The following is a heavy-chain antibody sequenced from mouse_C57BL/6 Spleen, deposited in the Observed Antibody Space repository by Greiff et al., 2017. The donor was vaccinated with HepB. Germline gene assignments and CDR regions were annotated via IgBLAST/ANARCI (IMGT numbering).Heavy chain of an antibody. Sequence: EVQLVESGPGLVKPSQSLSLTCSVTGYSITSGYYWNWIRQFPGNKLEWMGYISYDGSNNYNPSLKNRISITRDTSKNQFFLKLNSVTTEDTATYYCARGEIYGPFDYWGQGTTLTVSS. D-gene: IGHD1-1*02. J-gene: IGHJ2*01. V-gene: IGHV3-6*01. CDR2: ISYDGSN. CDR3: ARGEIYGPFDY. CDR1: GYSITSGYY.